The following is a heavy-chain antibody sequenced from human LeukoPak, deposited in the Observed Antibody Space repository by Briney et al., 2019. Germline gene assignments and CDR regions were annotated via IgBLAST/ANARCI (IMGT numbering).Heavy chain of an antibody. CDR2: ISAYNGNT. CDR1: GYTFTSYG. J-gene: IGHJ4*02. D-gene: IGHD2-2*01. Sequence: GASVKVSCKASGYTFTSYGIRWVRQAPGQGLEWMGWISAYNGNTNYAQKLQGRVTMTTDTSTSTAYMELRSLRSDDAAVYYCARAHPINKMPDYWGQGTLVTVSS. CDR3: ARAHPINKMPDY. V-gene: IGHV1-18*01.